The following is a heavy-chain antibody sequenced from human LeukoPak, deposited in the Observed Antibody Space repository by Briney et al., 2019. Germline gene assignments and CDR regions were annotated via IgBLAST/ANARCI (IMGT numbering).Heavy chain of an antibody. CDR2: IYSSGST. V-gene: IGHV4-39*06. CDR1: GGSISSSSYY. CDR3: AKEGTYTYGASDFDY. J-gene: IGHJ4*02. Sequence: PSETPSLTCTVSGGSISSSSYYWGWIRQPPGKGLEWIGSIYSSGSTYYNPSLKSRVTISVDTSKNQFTLKLSSVTAADTAVYYCAKEGTYTYGASDFDYWGQGTLVTVSS. D-gene: IGHD4/OR15-4a*01.